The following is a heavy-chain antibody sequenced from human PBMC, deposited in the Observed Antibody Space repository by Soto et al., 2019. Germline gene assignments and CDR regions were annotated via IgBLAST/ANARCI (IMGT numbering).Heavy chain of an antibody. CDR2: INPSGGST. CDR3: ARVRDYDFGMDV. J-gene: IGHJ6*02. D-gene: IGHD3-3*01. Sequence: ASVKVSCKASGYTFTSYYMHWVRQAPGQGLEWMGIINPSGGSTSYAQKFQGRVTMTRDTSTSTAYMELRSLRSDDTAVYYCARVRDYDFGMDVWGQGTTVTVSS. V-gene: IGHV1-46*01. CDR1: GYTFTSYY.